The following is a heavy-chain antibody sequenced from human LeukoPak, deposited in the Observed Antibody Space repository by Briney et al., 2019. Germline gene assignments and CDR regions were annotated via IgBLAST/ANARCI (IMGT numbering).Heavy chain of an antibody. D-gene: IGHD3-3*01. V-gene: IGHV3-30*03. CDR3: ARGFLEWLLYNYYYGMDV. J-gene: IGHJ6*02. Sequence: GGSLRLSCAASGFTFSSYGMHWVRQAPGKGLEWVAVISYDGSNKYYADSVKGRFTISRDNSKNTLYLQMDSLRAEDTAVYYCARGFLEWLLYNYYYGMDVWGQGTTVTVSS. CDR1: GFTFSSYG. CDR2: ISYDGSNK.